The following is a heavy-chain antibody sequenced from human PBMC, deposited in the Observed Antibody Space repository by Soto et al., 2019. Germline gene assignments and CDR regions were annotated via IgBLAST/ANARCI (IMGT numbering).Heavy chain of an antibody. Sequence: SETLSLTCTVSGGSISSGDYYWSWIRQPPGKGLEWIGYIYYSGSTYYNPSLKSRVTISVGTSKNQFSLKLSSVTAADTAVYYCARDGIIGFGVVNRYYYYGTDVWGQGTTVTVSS. D-gene: IGHD3-3*01. V-gene: IGHV4-30-4*01. CDR2: IYYSGST. J-gene: IGHJ6*02. CDR1: GGSISSGDYY. CDR3: ARDGIIGFGVVNRYYYYGTDV.